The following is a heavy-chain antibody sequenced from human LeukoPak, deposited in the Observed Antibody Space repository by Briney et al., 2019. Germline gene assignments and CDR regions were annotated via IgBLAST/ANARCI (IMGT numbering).Heavy chain of an antibody. CDR3: AREFMGVYFDY. Sequence: GGSLRLSCAASGFTFGDYYMSWIRQAPGKGLEWVSSISSSSSFIYYADSMKGRFTISRDNAKNSLYLQMNSLRAEDTAVYYCAREFMGVYFDYWGQGTLVTVSS. D-gene: IGHD3-16*01. V-gene: IGHV3-11*06. CDR2: ISSSSSFI. J-gene: IGHJ4*02. CDR1: GFTFGDYY.